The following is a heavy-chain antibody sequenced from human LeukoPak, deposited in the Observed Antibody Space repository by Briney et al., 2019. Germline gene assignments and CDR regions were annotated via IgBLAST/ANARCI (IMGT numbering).Heavy chain of an antibody. Sequence: SETLSLTCTVSGGSIISSSSSSYYWSWIRQPPGKGLEWIGYIYYSGSTNYNPSLKSRVTISVDTSKNQFSLKLSSVTAADTAVYYCASHNWNDDVDYWGQGTLVTVSS. D-gene: IGHD1-20*01. CDR2: IYYSGST. J-gene: IGHJ4*02. CDR1: GGSIISSSSSSYY. V-gene: IGHV4-61*05. CDR3: ASHNWNDDVDY.